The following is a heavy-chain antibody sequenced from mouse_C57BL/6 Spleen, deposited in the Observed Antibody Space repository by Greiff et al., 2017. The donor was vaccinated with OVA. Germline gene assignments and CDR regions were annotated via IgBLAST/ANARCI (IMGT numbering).Heavy chain of an antibody. Sequence: QVQLKQPGAELVKPGASVKLSCKASGYTFTSYWMHWVKQRPGQGLEWIGMIHPNSGSTNYNEKFKSKATLTVDKSSSTAYMQLSSLTSEDSAVYYCASFYYGSSYGYWGHGTLVTVSA. D-gene: IGHD1-1*01. CDR2: IHPNSGST. V-gene: IGHV1-64*01. J-gene: IGHJ3*01. CDR1: GYTFTSYW. CDR3: ASFYYGSSYGY.